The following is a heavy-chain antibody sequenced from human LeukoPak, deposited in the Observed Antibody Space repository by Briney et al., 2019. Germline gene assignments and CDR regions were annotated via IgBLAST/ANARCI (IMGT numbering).Heavy chain of an antibody. V-gene: IGHV4-59*01. D-gene: IGHD3-22*01. CDR3: ARGSFYDSSGYYYFGFDI. Sequence: SETLSLTCTVSGGSIRNYYWSWIRQPPGKGVEWIGYIYYSGSTDYKPSLKSRVTISVDTSKNQFSLRLSSVTAADTAVYYCARGSFYDSSGYYYFGFDIWGQGTMVTFSS. J-gene: IGHJ3*02. CDR1: GGSIRNYY. CDR2: IYYSGST.